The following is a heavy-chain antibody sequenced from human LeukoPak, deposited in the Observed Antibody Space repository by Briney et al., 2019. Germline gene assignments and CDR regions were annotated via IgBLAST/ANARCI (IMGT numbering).Heavy chain of an antibody. CDR1: GYTFTGYY. V-gene: IGHV1-2*02. CDR3: AREESEYSSGWYYWFDP. D-gene: IGHD6-19*01. Sequence: ASVKVSCKASGYTFTGYYMHWVRQAPGQGLEWMGWIIPNSGGTNYAQKFQGRVTMTRDTSISTAYMELSRLRSDDTAVYYCAREESEYSSGWYYWFDPWGQGTLVTVSS. CDR2: IIPNSGGT. J-gene: IGHJ5*02.